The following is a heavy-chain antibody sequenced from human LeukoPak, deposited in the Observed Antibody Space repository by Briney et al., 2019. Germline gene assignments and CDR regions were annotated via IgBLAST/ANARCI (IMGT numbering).Heavy chain of an antibody. V-gene: IGHV3-74*01. D-gene: IGHD1-1*01. J-gene: IGHJ4*02. CDR1: GFNFRNYW. Sequence: PGGSLRLSCAASGFNFRNYWMHWVRLAPGKGLVWVSRINSDGSSTSYADSVKGRFTISRDNAENTLYPQINSLRAEDTAVYYCATDEAATGRLDYWGQGTLVTDSS. CDR3: ATDEAATGRLDY. CDR2: INSDGSST.